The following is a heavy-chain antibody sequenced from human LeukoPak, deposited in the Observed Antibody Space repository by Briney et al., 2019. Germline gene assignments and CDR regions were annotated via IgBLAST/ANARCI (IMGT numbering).Heavy chain of an antibody. V-gene: IGHV3-30*02. CDR3: AKGLDYGLDY. CDR2: IRYDGSNK. CDR1: GFTFSSYG. Sequence: GGSLRLSCAASGFTFSSYGMHWVRQAPGKGLEWVAFIRYDGSNKYYADSVKGRFTFSRDNSKNTLFLQMNSLRPEDTAVYYCAKGLDYGLDYWGQGTLVTVSP. D-gene: IGHD4/OR15-4a*01. J-gene: IGHJ4*02.